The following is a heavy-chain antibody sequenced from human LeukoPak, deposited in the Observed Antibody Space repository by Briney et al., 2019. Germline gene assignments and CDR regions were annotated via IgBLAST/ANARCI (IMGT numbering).Heavy chain of an antibody. D-gene: IGHD3-9*01. CDR1: GYTFTGYY. CDR3: AREEGDILTGYRECYFDY. V-gene: IGHV1-46*01. J-gene: IGHJ4*02. CDR2: INPSGGST. Sequence: VKVSCKASGYTFTGYYMHWVRQAPGQGLEWMGIINPSGGSTSYAQKFQGRVTMTTDTSTSTVYMELSSLRSEDTAVYYWAREEGDILTGYRECYFDYGGKETLVTVPS.